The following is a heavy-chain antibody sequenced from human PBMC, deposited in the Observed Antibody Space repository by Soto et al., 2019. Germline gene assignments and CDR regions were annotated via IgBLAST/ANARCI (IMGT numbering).Heavy chain of an antibody. Sequence: QVQLVESGGGVVQPGRSPRLSCAASGFTFSSYGMHWVRQAPGKGLEWVAVIWYDGSNKYYADSVKGRFTISRDNSKNTLYLQMNSLRAEDTAVYYCARASSSWYSWFDPWGQGTLVTVSS. CDR1: GFTFSSYG. V-gene: IGHV3-33*01. CDR3: ARASSSWYSWFDP. D-gene: IGHD6-13*01. J-gene: IGHJ5*02. CDR2: IWYDGSNK.